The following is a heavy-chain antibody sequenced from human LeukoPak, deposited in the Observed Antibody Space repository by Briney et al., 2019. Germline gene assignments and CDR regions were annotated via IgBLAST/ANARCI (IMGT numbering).Heavy chain of an antibody. Sequence: PGGSLRLSCAASGFTFSSYWMSWVRQAPGKGLERVANIKQDGSEKYYVDSVKGRFTISRDNAKNSLYLQMNSLRAEDTAVYYCARRMTTVTAYFDYWGQGTLVTVSS. J-gene: IGHJ4*02. CDR2: IKQDGSEK. V-gene: IGHV3-7*01. CDR3: ARRMTTVTAYFDY. D-gene: IGHD4-11*01. CDR1: GFTFSSYW.